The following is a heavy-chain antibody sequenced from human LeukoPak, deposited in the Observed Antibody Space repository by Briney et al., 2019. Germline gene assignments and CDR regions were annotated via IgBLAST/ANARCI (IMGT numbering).Heavy chain of an antibody. V-gene: IGHV3-15*04. CDR1: GLSFRDAY. Sequence: PGGSLRLSCAASGLSFRDAYMSWVRQTPGKGLEWVGRIESKSDGGTTDYAAPVKGRCIISRDDSESTLYLELNSLKIEDTGIYYCLVQYFFDYWGQGTLVTVSS. J-gene: IGHJ4*02. D-gene: IGHD2-8*02. CDR2: IESKSDGGTT. CDR3: LVQYFFDY.